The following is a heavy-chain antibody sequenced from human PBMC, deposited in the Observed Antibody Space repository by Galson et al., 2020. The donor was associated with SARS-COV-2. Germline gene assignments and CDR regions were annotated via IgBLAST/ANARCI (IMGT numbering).Heavy chain of an antibody. CDR1: GGSFSGYY. CDR2: IKHSGST. J-gene: IGHJ4*02. Sequence: SQASETLSLTCAVYGGSFSGYYWSWIRQPPGKGREWIGEIKHSGSTNYNPSPKSRVTISVDTSKNQFSLKLSSVTAADTAVYYCARGGDIAVAGYESRLDFDYWGQGTLVTVSS. D-gene: IGHD6-19*01. V-gene: IGHV4-34*01. CDR3: ARGGDIAVAGYESRLDFDY.